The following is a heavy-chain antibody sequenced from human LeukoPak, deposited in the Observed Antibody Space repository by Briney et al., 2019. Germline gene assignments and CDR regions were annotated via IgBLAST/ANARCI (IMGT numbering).Heavy chain of an antibody. CDR3: ARGPTVVAATDY. CDR2: IYYSGST. D-gene: IGHD2-15*01. V-gene: IGHV4-59*01. J-gene: IGHJ4*02. Sequence: SETLSLTCTVSGGSISSYYWSWIRQPPGKGLEWFGYIYYSGSTNYNPSLKSRVTISVDTSKNQFSLKLSSVTAADTAVYYCARGPTVVAATDYWGQGTLVTVSS. CDR1: GGSISSYY.